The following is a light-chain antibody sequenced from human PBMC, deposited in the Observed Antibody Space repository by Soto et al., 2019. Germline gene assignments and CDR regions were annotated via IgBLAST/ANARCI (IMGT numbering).Light chain of an antibody. CDR2: DVS. CDR1: SSDVGGYNY. CDR3: SSYTSSSTL. J-gene: IGLJ2*01. V-gene: IGLV2-14*01. Sequence: SVLTQPASVSGSPGQSITISCTGTSSDVGGYNYVSWYQQHPSKAPKLMIYDVSNRPSGVSNRFTGSKSDNTASLTISGLQAEDEADYYCSSYTSSSTLFGGGTKLTVL.